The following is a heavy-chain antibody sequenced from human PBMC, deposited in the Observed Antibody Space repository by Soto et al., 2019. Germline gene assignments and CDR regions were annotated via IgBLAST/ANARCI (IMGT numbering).Heavy chain of an antibody. V-gene: IGHV1-2*04. J-gene: IGHJ4*02. CDR1: GYTFTGQY. Sequence: QVQLVQSGAEVKKPGASMKVSCKASGYTFTGQYIHWVRQAPGQGLEWMGWINPNSGGTNYAQKFQGWVTMTRDTSISPAYMELSRLRSDETAVYYCARGYCSSTSCHFDYWGQGTLVTVSS. CDR2: INPNSGGT. CDR3: ARGYCSSTSCHFDY. D-gene: IGHD2-2*01.